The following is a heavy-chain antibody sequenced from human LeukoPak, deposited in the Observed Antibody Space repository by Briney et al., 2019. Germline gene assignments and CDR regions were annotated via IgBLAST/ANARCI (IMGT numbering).Heavy chain of an antibody. D-gene: IGHD2-2*01. CDR3: ARGVVVPAASDIANWLDP. CDR2: IYHSGST. V-gene: IGHV4-4*02. J-gene: IGHJ5*02. CDR1: GGSISSSNW. Sequence: PSGTLSLTCAVSGGSISSSNWWSWVRQPPGKGLEWIGEIYHSGSTNYNPSLKSRVTISVDKSKNQFSLKLSSVTAADTAVYYCARGVVVPAASDIANWLDPWGQGTLVTVSS.